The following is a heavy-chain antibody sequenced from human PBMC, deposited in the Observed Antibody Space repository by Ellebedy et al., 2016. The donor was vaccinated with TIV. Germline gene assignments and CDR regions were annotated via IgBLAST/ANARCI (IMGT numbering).Heavy chain of an antibody. Sequence: GESLKISCAASGFTFSSYAMSWVRQAPGKGLEWVSAISGSGGSTYYADSVKGRFTISRDNSKNTLYLQMNSLRAEDTAVYYCARDGDENCGGDCYYYYGMDVWGQGTTVTVSS. D-gene: IGHD2-21*02. V-gene: IGHV3-23*01. CDR2: ISGSGGST. CDR1: GFTFSSYA. J-gene: IGHJ6*02. CDR3: ARDGDENCGGDCYYYYGMDV.